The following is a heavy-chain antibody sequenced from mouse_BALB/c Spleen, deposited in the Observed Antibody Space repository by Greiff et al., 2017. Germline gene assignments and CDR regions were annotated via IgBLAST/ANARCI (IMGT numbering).Heavy chain of an antibody. J-gene: IGHJ3*01. CDR2: IRNKANGYTT. Sequence: EVKLMESGGGLVQPGGSLRLSCATSGFTFTDYYMSWVRQPPGKALEWLGFIRNKANGYTTEYSASVKGRFTISRDNSQSNLYLQMNTLRAEDSATYYCARSYDYDEDWFAYWGQGTLVTVSA. CDR3: ARSYDYDEDWFAY. D-gene: IGHD2-4*01. V-gene: IGHV7-3*02. CDR1: GFTFTDYY.